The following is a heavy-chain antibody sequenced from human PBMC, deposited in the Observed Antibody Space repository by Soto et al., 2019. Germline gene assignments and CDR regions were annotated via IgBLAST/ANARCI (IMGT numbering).Heavy chain of an antibody. J-gene: IGHJ5*02. Sequence: PSETLSLTCIVSGGSTTSYHWSWIRQFPGKGLEWIAYTSYTGNNHYIPSLEKRVTILFVTFKSQWALQMTSKTDADKADYYFARDMHGGFTHDFDPWGQGTLVTVSS. CDR3: ARDMHGGFTHDFDP. CDR2: TSYTGNN. CDR1: GGSTTSYH. V-gene: IGHV4-59*01. D-gene: IGHD2-15*01.